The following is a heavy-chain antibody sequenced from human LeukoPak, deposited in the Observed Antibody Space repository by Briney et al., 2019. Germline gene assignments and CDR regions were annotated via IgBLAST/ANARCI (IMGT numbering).Heavy chain of an antibody. J-gene: IGHJ6*03. CDR1: GGSINSYY. CDR2: IYYSGSP. CDR3: ASGETFYYYYMDV. Sequence: SETLSLTCTVSGGSINSYYWSWIRQPPGKGLEWIGDIYYSGSPDYSPSFKSRVTISVDTSNNQFSLKLSSVTAADTAVYYCASGETFYYYYMDVWGKGTTVIVSS. V-gene: IGHV4-59*01. D-gene: IGHD3-10*01.